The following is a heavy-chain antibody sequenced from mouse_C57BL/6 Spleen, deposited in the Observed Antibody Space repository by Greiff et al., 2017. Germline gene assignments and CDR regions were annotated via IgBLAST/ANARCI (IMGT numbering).Heavy chain of an antibody. CDR2: IDPSDSYT. D-gene: IGHD3-2*02. J-gene: IGHJ2*01. CDR1: GYTFTSYW. Sequence: QVQLQQPGAELVMPGASVKLSCKASGYTFTSYWMHWVKQRPGQGLEWIGEIDPSDSYTNYNQKFKGKSTLTVDKSSSTAYMQLSSLTSEDSAVYYCARRGQLRLFDYWGQGTTLTVSS. V-gene: IGHV1-69*01. CDR3: ARRGQLRLFDY.